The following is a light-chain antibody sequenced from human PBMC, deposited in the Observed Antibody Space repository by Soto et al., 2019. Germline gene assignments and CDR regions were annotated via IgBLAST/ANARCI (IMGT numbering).Light chain of an antibody. Sequence: QSALTQPASVSGSPGQSITICCTGTSSDVGGYNYVSWYRQHPGKAPKLMIYDVSNRPSGVSNRFSGSKSGNTASLTISGLQAEDEADYYCSSYTSSSTLYVFGSGTKLTVL. J-gene: IGLJ1*01. CDR2: DVS. V-gene: IGLV2-14*01. CDR3: SSYTSSSTLYV. CDR1: SSDVGGYNY.